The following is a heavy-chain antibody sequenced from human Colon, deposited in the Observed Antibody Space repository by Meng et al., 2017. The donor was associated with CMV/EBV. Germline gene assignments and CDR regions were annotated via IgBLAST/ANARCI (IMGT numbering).Heavy chain of an antibody. J-gene: IGHJ5*02. CDR2: NHHVGND. D-gene: IGHD4-23*01. CDR3: ATGLVGIGETPTSDP. V-gene: IGHV4-4*01. CDR1: GGSSSSRKG. Sequence: SGGSSSSRKGWSWGRGAEGQGQGWIEENHHVGNDNYNPSLKSRVTISIDKSKNQVSLKVNYVAAADTAVYFCATGLVGIGETPTSDPWGPGTLVTVSS.